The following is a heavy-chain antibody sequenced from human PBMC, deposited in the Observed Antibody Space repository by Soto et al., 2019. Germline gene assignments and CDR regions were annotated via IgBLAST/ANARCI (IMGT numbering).Heavy chain of an antibody. J-gene: IGHJ1*01. CDR3: ARPNMWYGKIQE. V-gene: IGHV4-59*01. CDR1: GASMNGNY. Sequence: QVQLQESGPGLVKPSETLSLTCTVAGASMNGNYWTWVRQPPGKGLGWIGNMFYSGTTNYNPSLQSRVTMSLDTSVNQFSLRLSSVTAADTAVYYCARPNMWYGKIQEWGRGTLVTVSS. CDR2: MFYSGTT. D-gene: IGHD2-15*01.